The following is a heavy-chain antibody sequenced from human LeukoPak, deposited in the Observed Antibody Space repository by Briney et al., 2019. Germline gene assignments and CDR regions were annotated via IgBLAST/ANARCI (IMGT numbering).Heavy chain of an antibody. CDR3: AKPLIAGVGLPRRTHFFDH. V-gene: IGHV3-33*06. CDR2: AYADVNHDGKQ. D-gene: IGHD6-13*01. J-gene: IGHJ4*02. Sequence: GTSLRLSCAASGFTFRTYGMHWVRQAPGKGLEWVAVAYADVNHDGKQYYADSVKGRFTISRDNSKNTLYLQMNSLRSEDTAVYYCAKPLIAGVGLPRRTHFFDHWGQGTLVTVSS. CDR1: GFTFRTYG.